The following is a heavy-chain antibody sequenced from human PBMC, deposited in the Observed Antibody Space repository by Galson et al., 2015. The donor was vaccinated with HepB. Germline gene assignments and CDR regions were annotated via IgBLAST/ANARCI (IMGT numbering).Heavy chain of an antibody. CDR3: ASNPFCSGGSCYDDY. J-gene: IGHJ4*02. V-gene: IGHV3-21*01. D-gene: IGHD2-15*01. CDR1: GFTFSSYS. CDR2: ISSSSSYI. Sequence: SLRLSCAASGFTFSSYSMNWVRQAPGKGLEWVSSISSSSSYIYYADSVKGRFTISRDNAKNSLYLQMNSLRAEDTAVYYCASNPFCSGGSCYDDYWGQGTLVTVSS.